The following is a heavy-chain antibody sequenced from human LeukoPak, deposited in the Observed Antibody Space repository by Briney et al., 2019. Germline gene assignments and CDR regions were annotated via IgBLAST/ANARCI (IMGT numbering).Heavy chain of an antibody. CDR1: GASITYGAYY. Sequence: PSETLSLTCTVSGASITYGAYYWSWIRQHPGKGLEWIGYIYYSGSAYYNPSLQSRVTISVDTSKNQFSLNLSSVSAADTAVYYCARAYDSRGYYYFDSFDIWGQGTMVTVSS. D-gene: IGHD3-22*01. CDR2: IYYSGSA. J-gene: IGHJ3*02. V-gene: IGHV4-31*03. CDR3: ARAYDSRGYYYFDSFDI.